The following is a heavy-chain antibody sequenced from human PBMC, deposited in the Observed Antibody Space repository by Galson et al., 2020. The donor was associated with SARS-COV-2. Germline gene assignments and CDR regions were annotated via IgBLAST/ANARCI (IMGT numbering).Heavy chain of an antibody. J-gene: IGHJ6*02. CDR3: ARGGEYSSSPGEYYYYGMDV. CDR2: IIPIFGTA. V-gene: IGHV1-69*13. Sequence: SVKVSCKASGGTFSSYAISWVRQAPGQGLEWMGGIIPIFGTANYAQKFQGRVTITADESTSTAYMELSSLRSEDTAVYYCARGGEYSSSPGEYYYYGMDVWGQGTTVTVSS. CDR1: GGTFSSYA. D-gene: IGHD6-6*01.